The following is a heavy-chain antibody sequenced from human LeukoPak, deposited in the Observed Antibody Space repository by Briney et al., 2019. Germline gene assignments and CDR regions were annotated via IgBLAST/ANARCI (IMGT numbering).Heavy chain of an antibody. Sequence: PSETLSLTCTVSGGSISSGGYYWSWIRQPPGKGLEWIGYIYHSGSTYYNPSLKSRVTISVDRSKNQFSLKLSSVTAADTAVYYCAKIRITMIQPEGYFDYWGQETRVPVPS. V-gene: IGHV4-30-2*01. CDR3: AKIRITMIQPEGYFDY. J-gene: IGHJ4*02. CDR1: GGSISSGGYY. CDR2: IYHSGST. D-gene: IGHD3-22*01.